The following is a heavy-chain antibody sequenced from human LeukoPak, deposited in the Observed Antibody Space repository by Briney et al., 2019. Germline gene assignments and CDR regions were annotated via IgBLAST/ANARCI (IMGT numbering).Heavy chain of an antibody. CDR3: AKGRLAADY. CDR1: GFTFSTYG. J-gene: IGHJ4*02. Sequence: GGSLRLSCEASGFTFSTYGMHWVRQAPGKGLEWVAVIWYDGSNKNYADSAKGRFTISRDNSKNTLYLQMNSLRAEDTAVYYCAKGRLAADYWGQGTLVTVSS. CDR2: IWYDGSNK. D-gene: IGHD6-25*01. V-gene: IGHV3-33*06.